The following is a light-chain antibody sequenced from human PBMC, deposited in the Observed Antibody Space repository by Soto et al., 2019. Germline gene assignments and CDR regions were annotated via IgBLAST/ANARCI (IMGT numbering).Light chain of an antibody. Sequence: AIQLSRAPTSLSAPVGARVTITCRASQAFSSHLAWYQQKPGKAPKLLVYVASTLQSGVPSRFSGSGSGTDFTLTISCLQSEDFATYYCQQYYSFPLTFGGGTKVDI. CDR3: QQYYSFPLT. V-gene: IGKV1-8*01. CDR2: VAS. CDR1: QAFSSH. J-gene: IGKJ4*01.